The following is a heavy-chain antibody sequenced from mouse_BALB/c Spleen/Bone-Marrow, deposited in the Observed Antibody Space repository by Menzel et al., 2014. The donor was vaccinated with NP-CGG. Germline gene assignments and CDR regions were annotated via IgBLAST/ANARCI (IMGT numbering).Heavy chain of an antibody. J-gene: IGHJ3*01. D-gene: IGHD1-2*01. CDR3: ARLGYYGSFAY. CDR1: GFAFSGFW. V-gene: IGHV4-1*02. Sequence: DVKLQESGGGLVQPGGSLKLSCAASGFAFSGFWMSWVRQAPGRGLEWIGEINPDSNTINYSPSLKDKFIISRDNAKNTLYLQMSKVRSEDTALYYCARLGYYGSFAYWGQGTLVTVSA. CDR2: INPDSNTI.